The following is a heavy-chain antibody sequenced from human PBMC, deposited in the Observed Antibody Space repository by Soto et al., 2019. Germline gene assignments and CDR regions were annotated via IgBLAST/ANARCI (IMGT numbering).Heavy chain of an antibody. CDR1: GGSISSSSYY. D-gene: IGHD2-2*01. J-gene: IGHJ4*02. Sequence: SETLSLTCTVSGGSISSSSYYWGWIRHPPGKGLEWIGYIYYSGSTNYNPSLKSRVTISVDTSKNQFSLKLSSVTAADMAVYYCARHVGEVPATIDYWGQGTLVTVSS. V-gene: IGHV4-39*01. CDR2: IYYSGST. CDR3: ARHVGEVPATIDY.